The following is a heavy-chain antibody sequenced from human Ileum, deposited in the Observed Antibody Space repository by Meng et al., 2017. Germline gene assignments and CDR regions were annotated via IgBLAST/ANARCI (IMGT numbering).Heavy chain of an antibody. J-gene: IGHJ4*02. D-gene: IGHD2-8*01. CDR2: INHSGST. CDR1: GGSLSGYY. CDR3: ARVSSMIMVYGGSYFDY. Sequence: QVELREWGAGLLKPSETLSLTCAVYGGSLSGYYWSWIRQPPGKGLEWIGEINHSGSTNYNPSLKSRVTISVDTSKNQFSLKLSSVTAADTAVYYCARVSSMIMVYGGSYFDYWGQGTLVTVSS. V-gene: IGHV4-34*01.